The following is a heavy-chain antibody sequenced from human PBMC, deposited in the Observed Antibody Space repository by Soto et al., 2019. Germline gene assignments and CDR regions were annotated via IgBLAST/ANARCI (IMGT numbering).Heavy chain of an antibody. V-gene: IGHV3-23*01. CDR2: ISGSGAST. D-gene: IGHD3-9*01. Sequence: GGSLRLSCAASGFTFSNYALSWVRQAPGKGLEWVSGISGSGASTYYADSVKGRFTVSRDNSKNTVYLQMNILRAEDTAVYYCAKDLAINYDMLTGWLDYWGQGTLVTVSS. CDR1: GFTFSNYA. CDR3: AKDLAINYDMLTGWLDY. J-gene: IGHJ4*02.